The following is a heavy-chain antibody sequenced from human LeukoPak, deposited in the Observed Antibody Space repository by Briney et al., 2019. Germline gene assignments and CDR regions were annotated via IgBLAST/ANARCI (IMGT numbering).Heavy chain of an antibody. Sequence: SGGSLRLSCAASGFTFSSYSMNWVRQAPGKGLEWVSSISSSSSYIYYADSVKGRFTISRDNAKNSLYLQMNSLRAEDTAVYYCARDRVVGVVIGAFDIWGQGTMVTVSS. D-gene: IGHD3-3*01. J-gene: IGHJ3*02. V-gene: IGHV3-21*01. CDR2: ISSSSSYI. CDR3: ARDRVVGVVIGAFDI. CDR1: GFTFSSYS.